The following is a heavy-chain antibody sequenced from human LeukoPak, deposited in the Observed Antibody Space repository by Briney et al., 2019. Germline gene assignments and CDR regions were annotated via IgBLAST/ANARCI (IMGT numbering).Heavy chain of an antibody. J-gene: IGHJ3*02. D-gene: IGHD3-3*01. Sequence: SETLSLTCAVYGGSFSVYYCSGIRQPPGKGLEWIGEINHSGSTNYNPSLKSRVTISVDTSKNQFSLKLNSVAAADTAVYYCARGKMVRFLEWLRVPDAFRIWGRGTIITVSS. CDR2: INHSGST. V-gene: IGHV4-34*01. CDR3: ARGKMVRFLEWLRVPDAFRI. CDR1: GGSFSVYY.